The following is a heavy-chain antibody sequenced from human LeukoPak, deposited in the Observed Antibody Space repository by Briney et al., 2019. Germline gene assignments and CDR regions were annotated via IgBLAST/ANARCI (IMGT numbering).Heavy chain of an antibody. Sequence: QPGGSLRLSCVASGLTVSNHWMSWVRQAPGKGLEWVANIREERGQEYYVDSVKGRFTISKNSAKNSLYLQMNTLRVEDTAMYYCASLDTAKQPLANHWDQGTLVTVSS. CDR2: IREERGQE. CDR1: GLTVSNHW. J-gene: IGHJ5*02. CDR3: ASLDTAKQPLANH. D-gene: IGHD5-18*01. V-gene: IGHV3-7*03.